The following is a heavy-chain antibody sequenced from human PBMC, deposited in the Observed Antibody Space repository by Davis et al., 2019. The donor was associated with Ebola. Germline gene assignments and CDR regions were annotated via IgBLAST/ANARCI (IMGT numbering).Heavy chain of an antibody. V-gene: IGHV1-69*13. CDR2: IIPIFGTA. Sequence: SVKVSCKASGYTFTSYGISWVRQAPGQGLEWMGGIIPIFGTANYAQKFQGRVTITADESTSTAYMELSSLRSEDTAVYYCARGTGLYYYYGMDVWGQGTTVTVSS. CDR3: ARGTGLYYYYGMDV. CDR1: GYTFTSYG. J-gene: IGHJ6*02. D-gene: IGHD3/OR15-3a*01.